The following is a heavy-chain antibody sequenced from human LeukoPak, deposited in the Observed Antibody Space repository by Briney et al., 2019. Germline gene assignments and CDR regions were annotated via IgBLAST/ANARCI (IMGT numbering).Heavy chain of an antibody. Sequence: PGGALRLSCVAPGFTFSTYDMNWVRQAPGKGLERVSYISASSTIKNYADSVKGRFTVSRDEAKNSMYLQMNSLRDEDTAVYYCARDAGSSWYWGALDMWGQGTVVIVSS. CDR2: ISASSTIK. D-gene: IGHD6-13*01. CDR1: GFTFSTYD. V-gene: IGHV3-48*02. J-gene: IGHJ3*02. CDR3: ARDAGSSWYWGALDM.